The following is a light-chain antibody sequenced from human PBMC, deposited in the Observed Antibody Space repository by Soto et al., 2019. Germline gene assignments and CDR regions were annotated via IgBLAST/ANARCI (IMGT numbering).Light chain of an antibody. J-gene: IGKJ4*01. CDR2: DTS. CDR3: QQRSNRPLT. CDR1: QSVSSH. V-gene: IGKV3-11*01. Sequence: EIVSIQSPATLFLSKGERATLSCRASQSVSSHLAWYQQKPGQAPRLLIYDTSSRATGISARFSGSGSGTDFTLTISSLEPEDFAVYYCQQRSNRPLTFGGGTKVDIK.